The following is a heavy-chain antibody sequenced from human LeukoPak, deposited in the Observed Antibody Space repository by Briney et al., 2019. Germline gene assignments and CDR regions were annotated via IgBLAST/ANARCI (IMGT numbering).Heavy chain of an antibody. J-gene: IGHJ1*01. D-gene: IGHD3-22*01. Sequence: GGSLRLSCATSGFTFNNYAIYWVRQAPGKGLEWVAVISYDGSVEYYADSVKGRFTISRDNSRSTVYLQMNRLRGEDTAIYYCARAAVEATMMAAQKDWGQGTLVTVSS. CDR1: GFTFNNYA. CDR2: ISYDGSVE. CDR3: ARAAVEATMMAAQKD. V-gene: IGHV3-30*04.